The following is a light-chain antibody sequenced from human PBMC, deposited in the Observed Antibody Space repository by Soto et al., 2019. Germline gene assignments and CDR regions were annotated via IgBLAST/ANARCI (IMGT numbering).Light chain of an antibody. CDR1: QSISSW. V-gene: IGKV1-5*01. J-gene: IGKJ5*01. Sequence: DIQMTQSPSTLSASVGDRVTITCRARQSISSWLAWYQQKPGKAPKLLIYDASSLQSGVPSRFSGSRSGPDFTLTISSLQPEDFATYYCQQSYSSITFGQGTRLETK. CDR3: QQSYSSIT. CDR2: DAS.